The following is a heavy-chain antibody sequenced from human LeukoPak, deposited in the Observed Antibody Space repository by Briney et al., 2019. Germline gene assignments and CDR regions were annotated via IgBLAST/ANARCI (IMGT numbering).Heavy chain of an antibody. CDR1: GFTVGKNY. D-gene: IGHD3-10*01. J-gene: IGHJ4*02. V-gene: IGHV3-53*04. Sequence: GGSVTLSCAVSGFTVGKNYMSWVRQARGEGLEWVSFLYSGGSTYYADFVKGRFTVSRRNSRNTVVFEMKRLKRGNKDWYYLAGTKVGGSPYFDYGGQGTLLTVPS. CDR2: LYSGGST. CDR3: AGTKVGGSPYFDY.